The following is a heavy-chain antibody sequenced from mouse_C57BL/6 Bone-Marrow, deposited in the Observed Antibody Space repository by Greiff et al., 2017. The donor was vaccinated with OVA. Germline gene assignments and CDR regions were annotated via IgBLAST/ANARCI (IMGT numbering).Heavy chain of an antibody. J-gene: IGHJ1*03. V-gene: IGHV5-17*01. CDR2: ISSGSSTI. CDR1: GFTFSDYG. D-gene: IGHD2-4*01. Sequence: EVQRVESGGGLVKPGGSLKLSCAASGFTFSDYGMHWVRQAPEKGLEWVAYISSGSSTIYYADTVKGRFTISRDNAKNTLFLQMTSLRSEDTAMYYCASYDYGWYFDVWGTGTTVTVSS. CDR3: ASYDYGWYFDV.